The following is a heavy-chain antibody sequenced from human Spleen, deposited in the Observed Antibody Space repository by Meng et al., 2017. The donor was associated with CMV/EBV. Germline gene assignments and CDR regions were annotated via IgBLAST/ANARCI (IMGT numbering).Heavy chain of an antibody. D-gene: IGHD3-22*01. CDR2: INQNENT. V-gene: IGHV4-34*01. CDR3: ARGRWLVLHHRSNWFDP. Sequence: QVQLQQWVAGLLKPSETLSRTCAVYGRSSSGWYWTWIRQPPGKGLEWIGEINQNENTNYNPSLKSRVTISLDTSRNQFSLNLSSVTAADTAVYYCARGRWLVLHHRSNWFDPWGQGSLVTVSS. CDR1: GRSSSGWY. J-gene: IGHJ5*02.